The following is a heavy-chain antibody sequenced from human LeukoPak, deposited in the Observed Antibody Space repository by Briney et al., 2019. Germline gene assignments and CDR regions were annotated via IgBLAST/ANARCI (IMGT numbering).Heavy chain of an antibody. D-gene: IGHD5-24*01. CDR2: ISFDGRNQ. V-gene: IGHV3-30*04. CDR1: GLTYGSLV. J-gene: IGHJ4*02. Sequence: GGSLRLSCAATGLTYGSLVLNWSGQAPARGLEWVAPISFDGRNQYNADSVKGRFTISRDNSKNTLFLQMNNLRPEDAAVYYCATQAQGYNSYFDYWGQGTLVTVSS. CDR3: ATQAQGYNSYFDY.